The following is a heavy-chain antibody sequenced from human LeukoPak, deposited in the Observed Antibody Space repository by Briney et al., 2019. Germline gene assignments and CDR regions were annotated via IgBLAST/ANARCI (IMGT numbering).Heavy chain of an antibody. D-gene: IGHD6-19*01. J-gene: IGHJ5*02. CDR3: AGRPYSSGWYLNWFDP. Sequence: ASVKVSCKASGYTFTSYGISWVQQAPGQGLEWMGWISAYNGNTNYAQKLQGRVTMTTDTSASTAYMELRSLRSDDTAVYYCAGRPYSSGWYLNWFDPWGQGTLVTVSS. V-gene: IGHV1-18*01. CDR2: ISAYNGNT. CDR1: GYTFTSYG.